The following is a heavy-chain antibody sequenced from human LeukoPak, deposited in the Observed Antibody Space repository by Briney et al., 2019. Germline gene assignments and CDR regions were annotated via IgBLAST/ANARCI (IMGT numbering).Heavy chain of an antibody. V-gene: IGHV3-11*06. CDR1: GFTFSDYY. J-gene: IGHJ4*02. Sequence: GGSLRLSCAASGFTFSDYYMSWIRQAPGKGLEWDSYISSSSSYTNYADSVKGRFTISRDNAKNSLYLQMNSLRAEDTAVYYCARVRRDTAMVKDYWGQGTLVTVSS. CDR2: ISSSSSYT. CDR3: ARVRRDTAMVKDY. D-gene: IGHD5-18*01.